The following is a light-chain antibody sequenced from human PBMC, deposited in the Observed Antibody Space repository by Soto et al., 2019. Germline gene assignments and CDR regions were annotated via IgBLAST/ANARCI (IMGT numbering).Light chain of an antibody. J-gene: IGKJ1*01. V-gene: IGKV1-5*03. Sequence: DIQMTQSPSTLSASVEDRVIITCRAIHSITTWLAWYQQKPGKAPNLLIYKASTLKSGVPSRFSGSGSGTEFTLTISSLQPDDFATYYCHQYDNDSWTFGQGTKVEIK. CDR3: HQYDNDSWT. CDR2: KAS. CDR1: HSITTW.